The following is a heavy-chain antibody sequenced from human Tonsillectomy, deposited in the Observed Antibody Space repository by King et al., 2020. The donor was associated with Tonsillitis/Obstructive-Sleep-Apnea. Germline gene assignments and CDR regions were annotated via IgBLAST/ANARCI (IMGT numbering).Heavy chain of an antibody. V-gene: IGHV3-23*01. CDR3: AKDLRDIVATTLDY. Sequence: VQLLESGGGLVQPGGSLRLSCAASGFTFSSYAMSWVRQAPGKGLEWVSLISGSGISTYYADSVKGRFTISRDNSKNTLYLQMNSLRAEDTAVYYCAKDLRDIVATTLDYGGQGTLVSVSS. CDR1: GFTFSSYA. J-gene: IGHJ4*02. D-gene: IGHD5-12*01. CDR2: ISGSGIST.